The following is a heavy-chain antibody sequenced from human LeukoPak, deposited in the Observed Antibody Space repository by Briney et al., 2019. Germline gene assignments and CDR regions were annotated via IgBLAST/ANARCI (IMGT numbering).Heavy chain of an antibody. Sequence: PSETLSLTCTVSGGSISSYYWSWIRQPPGKGLEWIGYIYYSGSTNYNPSLKSRVTISVDTSKNQFSLKLSSVTAADTAVYYCARVADSSGYFAQYYYYGMGVWGQGTTVTVSS. V-gene: IGHV4-59*01. CDR2: IYYSGST. CDR3: ARVADSSGYFAQYYYYGMGV. J-gene: IGHJ6*02. CDR1: GGSISSYY. D-gene: IGHD3-22*01.